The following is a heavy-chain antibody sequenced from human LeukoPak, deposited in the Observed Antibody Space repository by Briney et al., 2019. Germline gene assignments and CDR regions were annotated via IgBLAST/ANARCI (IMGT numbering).Heavy chain of an antibody. CDR3: ARRSGSSRLGYMDV. V-gene: IGHV1-8*03. Sequence: GASVKVSCKASGYTFTSYDINWVRQATGQGLEWMGWMNPNSGNTGYAQKFQGRVTITRNTSISTAYMELSSLRSEDTAGYYCARRSGSSRLGYMDVWGKGTTVTVSS. CDR1: GYTFTSYD. D-gene: IGHD1-26*01. J-gene: IGHJ6*03. CDR2: MNPNSGNT.